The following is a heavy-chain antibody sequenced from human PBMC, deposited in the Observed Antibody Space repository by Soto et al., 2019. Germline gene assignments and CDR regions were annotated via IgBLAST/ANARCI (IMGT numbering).Heavy chain of an antibody. Sequence: PXVSLRLSCAASGFTFSSYAMSWVRQAPGKGLEWVSAISGSGGSTYYADSVKGRFTISRDNSKNTLYLQMNSLRAEDTAVYYCAKGGVDDFWSGPYGMDVWGQGTTVTVSS. CDR1: GFTFSSYA. V-gene: IGHV3-23*01. J-gene: IGHJ6*02. D-gene: IGHD3-3*01. CDR2: ISGSGGST. CDR3: AKGGVDDFWSGPYGMDV.